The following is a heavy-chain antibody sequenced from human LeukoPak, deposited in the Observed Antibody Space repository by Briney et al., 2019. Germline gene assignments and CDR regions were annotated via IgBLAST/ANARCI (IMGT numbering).Heavy chain of an antibody. Sequence: GGSLRLSCAASGFTFDDYAMHWVRQAPGKGLEWVSLISWNGGSTYYADSVQGRFTISRDNAKNSLYLQMNSLRAEDTAVYYCAREGVVGATANHYDYWGLGSLVTVSS. CDR3: AREGVVGATANHYDY. CDR2: ISWNGGST. D-gene: IGHD1-26*01. CDR1: GFTFDDYA. V-gene: IGHV3-43D*03. J-gene: IGHJ4*02.